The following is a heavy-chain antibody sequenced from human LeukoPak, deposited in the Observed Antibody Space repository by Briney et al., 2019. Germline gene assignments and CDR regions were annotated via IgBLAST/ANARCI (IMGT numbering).Heavy chain of an antibody. CDR3: ARWDSGGYDLKY. CDR2: INPNSGGT. Sequence: ASVKVSCKASGYTFTSYYMHWVRQAPGQGLEWMGRINPNSGGTNYAQKFQGRVTMTRDTSISTAYMELSRLRSDDTAVYYCARWDSGGYDLKYWGQGTLVTVSS. V-gene: IGHV1-2*06. D-gene: IGHD5-12*01. CDR1: GYTFTSYY. J-gene: IGHJ4*02.